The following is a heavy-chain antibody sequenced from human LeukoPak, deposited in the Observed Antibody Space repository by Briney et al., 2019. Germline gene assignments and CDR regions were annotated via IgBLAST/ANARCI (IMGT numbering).Heavy chain of an antibody. Sequence: SETLSLTCSVYGDSISSSSYYWAWIRQPPGKGLEWDWGIYYSGSTYYNPSLKSRVTISVDTSKNQFSLKLSSVTAADTAVYYCARAESRQSYSGTYGYWGQGTLVTVSS. CDR2: IYYSGST. V-gene: IGHV4-39*01. CDR3: ARAESRQSYSGTYGY. J-gene: IGHJ4*02. CDR1: GDSISSSSYY. D-gene: IGHD1-26*01.